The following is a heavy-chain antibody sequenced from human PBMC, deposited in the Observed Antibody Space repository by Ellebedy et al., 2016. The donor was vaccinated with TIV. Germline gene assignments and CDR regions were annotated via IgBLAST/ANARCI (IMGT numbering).Heavy chain of an antibody. J-gene: IGHJ4*02. CDR1: GFTFSSYS. D-gene: IGHD3-16*01. CDR3: ATSRLGRFGTD. V-gene: IGHV3-21*04. Sequence: GGSLRLXCAASGFTFSSYSMNWVRQAPGKGLEWVSSISSSSSYIYYADSVKGRFTISRDNAKNSLYLQMNSLRAEDTAVYYCATSRLGRFGTDWGQGTLVTVSS. CDR2: ISSSSSYI.